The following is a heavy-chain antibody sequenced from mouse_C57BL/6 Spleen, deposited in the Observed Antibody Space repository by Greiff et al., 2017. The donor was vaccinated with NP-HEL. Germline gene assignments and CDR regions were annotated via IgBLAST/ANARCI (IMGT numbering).Heavy chain of an antibody. CDR3: AREEGYPAWFAY. CDR1: GFTFSSYA. J-gene: IGHJ3*01. D-gene: IGHD2-2*01. CDR2: ISDGGSYT. V-gene: IGHV5-4*01. Sequence: EVKVVESGGGLVKPGGSLKLSCAASGFTFSSYAMSWVRQTPEKRLEWVATISDGGSYTYYPDNVKGRFTISRDNAKNNLYLQMSHLKSEDTAMYYCAREEGYPAWFAYWGQGTLVTVSA.